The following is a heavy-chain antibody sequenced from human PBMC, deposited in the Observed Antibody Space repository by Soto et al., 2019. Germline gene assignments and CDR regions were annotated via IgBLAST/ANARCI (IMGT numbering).Heavy chain of an antibody. D-gene: IGHD3-9*01. CDR1: GGSISSGGYY. V-gene: IGHV4-31*03. CDR2: INHSGST. J-gene: IGHJ5*02. CDR3: ARGRRYFDWLLTNWFDP. Sequence: SETLSLTCTVSGGSISSGGYYWSWIRQHPGKGLEWIGEINHSGSTNYNPSLKSRVTISVDTSKNQFSLKLSSVTAADTAVYYCARGRRYFDWLLTNWFDPWGQGTLVTVSS.